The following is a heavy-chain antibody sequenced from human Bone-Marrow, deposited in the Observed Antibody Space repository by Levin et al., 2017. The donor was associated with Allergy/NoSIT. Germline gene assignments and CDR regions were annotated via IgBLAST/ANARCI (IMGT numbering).Heavy chain of an antibody. J-gene: IGHJ6*03. CDR3: ARTLHYDFWSGYYRKYYYYYMDV. Sequence: VSGPTLVKPTETLTLTCTVSGFSLSNARMGVSWIRQPPGKALEWLAHIFSNDEKSYSTSLKSRLTISKDTSKSQVVLTMTNMDPVDTATYYCARTLHYDFWSGYYRKYYYYYMDVWGKGTTVTVSS. D-gene: IGHD3-3*01. CDR1: GFSLSNARMG. V-gene: IGHV2-26*01. CDR2: IFSNDEK.